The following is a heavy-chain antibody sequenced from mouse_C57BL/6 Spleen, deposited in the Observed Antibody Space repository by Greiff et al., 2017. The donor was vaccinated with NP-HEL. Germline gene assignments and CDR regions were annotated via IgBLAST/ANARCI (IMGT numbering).Heavy chain of an antibody. CDR2: INPNNGGT. CDR3: AREIYYDYEGYAMDY. D-gene: IGHD2-4*01. V-gene: IGHV1-26*01. J-gene: IGHJ4*01. Sequence: EVQLQQSGPELVKPGASVKISCKASGYTFTDYYMNWVKQSHGKSLEWIGDINPNNGGTSYNQKFKGKATLTVDKSSSTAYMELRSLTSEDSAVYYCAREIYYDYEGYAMDYWGQGTSVTVSS. CDR1: GYTFTDYY.